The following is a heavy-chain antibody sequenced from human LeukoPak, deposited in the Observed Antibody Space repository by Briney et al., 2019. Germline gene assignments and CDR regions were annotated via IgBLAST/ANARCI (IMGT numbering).Heavy chain of an antibody. CDR1: GDSISSGSFY. CDR2: VSSSGRT. D-gene: IGHD3-22*01. CDR3: ARNTMIVVNRPGDYFDY. J-gene: IGHJ4*02. V-gene: IGHV4-61*02. Sequence: PSETLSLTCTVSGDSISSGSFYWSWIRQAAGKGLEWIGRVSSSGRTTYNPSLKSRLTISITTSKNQFSLKVTSVTAADTAVYYCARNTMIVVNRPGDYFDYWGQGTLVTVSS.